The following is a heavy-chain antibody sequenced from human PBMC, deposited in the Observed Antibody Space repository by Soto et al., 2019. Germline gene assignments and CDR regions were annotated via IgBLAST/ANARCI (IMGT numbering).Heavy chain of an antibody. J-gene: IGHJ5*02. CDR3: AAEGYGDNWFDP. V-gene: IGHV1-58*01. CDR2: IVVGSGNT. Sequence: ASVKVSCKASGFTFTSSAVQWVRQARGQRLEWIGWIVVGSGNTNYAQKFQERVTITRDMSTSTAYMELSSLRSEDTAVYYCAAEGYGDNWFDPWGQGTLVTVSS. D-gene: IGHD4-17*01. CDR1: GFTFTSSA.